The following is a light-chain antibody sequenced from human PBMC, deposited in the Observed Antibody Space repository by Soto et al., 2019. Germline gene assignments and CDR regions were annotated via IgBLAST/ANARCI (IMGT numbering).Light chain of an antibody. CDR3: SSYTSSSTLV. V-gene: IGLV2-14*01. CDR1: SSDFGGYNY. Sequence: QSLLNQPASLSGSPGQSITISCTGTSSDFGGYNYVSWCRQHPCKGPKLMIYEVSNRPSGVSNRFSGSKSGNTASLTISGLQAEDEADYYCSSYTSSSTLVFGTGTKVTVL. CDR2: EVS. J-gene: IGLJ1*01.